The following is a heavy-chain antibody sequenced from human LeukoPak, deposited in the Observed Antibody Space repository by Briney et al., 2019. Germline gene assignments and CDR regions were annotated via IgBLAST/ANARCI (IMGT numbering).Heavy chain of an antibody. J-gene: IGHJ3*02. D-gene: IGHD1-26*01. CDR1: GYTFTSYG. CDR3: ARDVGEGDAFDI. CDR2: ISAYNGNT. Sequence: ASVKVSRKASGYTFTSYGISWVRQAPGQGLEWMGWISAYNGNTNYAQKLQGRVTMTADTSTSTAYMELRSLRSDDTAVYYCARDVGEGDAFDIWGQGTMVTVSS. V-gene: IGHV1-18*01.